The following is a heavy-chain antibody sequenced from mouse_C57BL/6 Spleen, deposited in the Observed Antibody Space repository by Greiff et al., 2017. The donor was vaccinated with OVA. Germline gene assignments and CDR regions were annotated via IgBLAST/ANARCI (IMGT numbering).Heavy chain of an antibody. D-gene: IGHD3-2*02. Sequence: EVQLQQSGAELVRPGASVKLSCTASGFNIKDDYMHWVKQRPEQGLEWIGWIDPENGDTEYASKFQGKATITADTSSNTAYLQLSSLTSEDTAVYYCTTGEGTAQAGYAMDYWGQGTSVTVSS. CDR1: GFNIKDDY. J-gene: IGHJ4*01. CDR3: TTGEGTAQAGYAMDY. CDR2: IDPENGDT. V-gene: IGHV14-4*01.